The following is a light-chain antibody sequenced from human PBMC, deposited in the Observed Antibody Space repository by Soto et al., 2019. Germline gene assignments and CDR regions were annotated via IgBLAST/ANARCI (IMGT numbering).Light chain of an antibody. V-gene: IGKV1-5*03. CDR3: QHYNSYSEA. CDR1: QTISSW. J-gene: IGKJ1*01. CDR2: KAS. Sequence: DIQMTQSPSTLSGSVGDRVTSTCRASQTISSWLAWYQQKPGKAPKLLIYKASTLKSGVPSRFSGSGSGTEFTLTISSLQPDDFATYYFQHYNSYSEAFGQGTKVEL.